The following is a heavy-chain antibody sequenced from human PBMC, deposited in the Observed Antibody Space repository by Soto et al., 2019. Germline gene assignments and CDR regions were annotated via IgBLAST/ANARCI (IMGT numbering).Heavy chain of an antibody. V-gene: IGHV4-34*01. CDR1: GGSFTGYY. Sequence: QVQLQQWGAGLLKPSETLSLTCAVNGGSFTGYYGAWIRQSPGKGLEWIGEISHSGRTNYNPSLKSRVTISVDTSKNQFSLKVSSVTAGDTGMYYCARNGGSTWYYFDSWGQGTVVTVSS. CDR2: ISHSGRT. D-gene: IGHD6-13*01. J-gene: IGHJ4*02. CDR3: ARNGGSTWYYFDS.